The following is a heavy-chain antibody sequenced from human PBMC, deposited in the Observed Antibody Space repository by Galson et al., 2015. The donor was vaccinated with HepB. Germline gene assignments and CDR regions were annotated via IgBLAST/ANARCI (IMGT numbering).Heavy chain of an antibody. J-gene: IGHJ4*02. CDR1: GFTFDIYA. CDR3: ARDWTGEDCSTGTCMSN. D-gene: IGHD2-2*01. Sequence: SLRLSCAASGFTFDIYAMTWVRQAPGKGLEWVSTIRGSDGATFYADSVKGRFTISRDNSKNMLYLQKNSLRADDTALYYCARDWTGEDCSTGTCMSNWGQGTLVTVSS. V-gene: IGHV3-23*01. CDR2: IRGSDGAT.